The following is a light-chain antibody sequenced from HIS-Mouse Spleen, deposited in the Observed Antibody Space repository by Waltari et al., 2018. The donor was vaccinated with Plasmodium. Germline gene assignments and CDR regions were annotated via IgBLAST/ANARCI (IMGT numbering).Light chain of an antibody. J-gene: IGLJ2*01. CDR3: AAWDDSLNGVV. CDR1: SSNIGSNT. CDR2: SNN. Sequence: QSVLTQPPSASGTPGQRVTISCSGSSSNIGSNTVNWYQQLPGTAPKLLIDSNNQRPSGVPDRFSGSKSGTSASLSSSGLQSEDEADYYCAAWDDSLNGVVFGGGTKLTVL. V-gene: IGLV1-44*01.